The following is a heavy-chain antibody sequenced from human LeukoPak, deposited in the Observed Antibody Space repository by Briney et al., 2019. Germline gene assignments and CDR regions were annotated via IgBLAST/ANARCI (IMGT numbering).Heavy chain of an antibody. CDR1: DSMSRRFK. V-gene: IGHV3-48*01. CDR2: ISDDSSTI. D-gene: IGHD6-19*01. CDR3: ANSIAVAGYYFDY. J-gene: IGHJ4*02. Sequence: PGGSLRLSCAASDSMSRRFKMNWVRQAPGKGLEWVSYISDDSSTIHYADSVKGRFTISRDNAENSLYLQMNSLRAEDTAVYYCANSIAVAGYYFDYWGQGTLVTVSS.